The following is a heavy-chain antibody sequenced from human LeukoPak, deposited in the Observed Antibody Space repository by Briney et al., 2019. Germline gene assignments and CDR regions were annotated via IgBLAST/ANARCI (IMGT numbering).Heavy chain of an antibody. CDR1: GVTVITND. Sequence: GGSLRLSCAASGVTVITNDMTWVRQAPGKGLEWVSVLYSDGNTKYADSVQGRFTISRDNSKNTLYLEMNSLSPDDTAVYYCARGVEPLAANTLAYWGQGTLVTVSS. V-gene: IGHV3-53*01. CDR3: ARGVEPLAANTLAY. D-gene: IGHD1-14*01. CDR2: LYSDGNT. J-gene: IGHJ4*02.